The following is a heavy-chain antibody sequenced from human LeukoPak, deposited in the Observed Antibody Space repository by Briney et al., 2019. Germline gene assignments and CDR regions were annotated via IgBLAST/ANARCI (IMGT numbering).Heavy chain of an antibody. CDR1: GFTFSSYG. V-gene: IGHV3-33*01. D-gene: IGHD6-19*01. CDR3: ARDSGWYFGPLDY. J-gene: IGHJ4*02. CDR2: IWYDGSNK. Sequence: GGSLRLSCAASGFTFSSYGMHWVRQAPGKGLEWVAVIWYDGSNKYYADSVKGRFTISRDNSKNTLYLQMNSLRAEDTAVYYCARDSGWYFGPLDYWGQGTLVTVSS.